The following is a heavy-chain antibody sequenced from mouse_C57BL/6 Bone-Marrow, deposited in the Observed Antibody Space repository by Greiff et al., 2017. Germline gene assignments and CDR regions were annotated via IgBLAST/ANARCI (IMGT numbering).Heavy chain of an antibody. CDR2: IYPGDGDT. CDR3: ARASGLITTVVPYYFDY. Sequence: VQLQQSGAELVKPGASVKISCKASGYAFSSYWMNWVKQRPGKGLEWIGQIYPGDGDTNYNGKFKGKATLTADKSSSTAYMQLSSLTSEDSAVYFCARASGLITTVVPYYFDYWGQGTTLTVSS. D-gene: IGHD1-1*01. V-gene: IGHV1-80*01. CDR1: GYAFSSYW. J-gene: IGHJ2*01.